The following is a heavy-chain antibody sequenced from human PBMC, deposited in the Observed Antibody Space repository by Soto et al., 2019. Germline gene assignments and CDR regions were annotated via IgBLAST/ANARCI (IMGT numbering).Heavy chain of an antibody. Sequence: PSETLSLTCTVSGVSTSGYYWSWIRQPPGKGLEWIGYMYNTGSTVYNPSFKSRVTISVDTSKNQFSLKLNSVTAADTAVYYCARDLWGYCGTDCYPLDVWGKGTTVT. CDR1: GVSTSGYY. J-gene: IGHJ6*03. D-gene: IGHD2-21*02. CDR2: MYNTGST. V-gene: IGHV4-59*01. CDR3: ARDLWGYCGTDCYPLDV.